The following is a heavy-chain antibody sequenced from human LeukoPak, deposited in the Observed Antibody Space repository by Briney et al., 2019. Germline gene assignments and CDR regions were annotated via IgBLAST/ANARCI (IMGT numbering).Heavy chain of an antibody. CDR3: ATFETRGTGDFDN. CDR2: ISGDSRHI. V-gene: IGHV3-11*06. Sequence: GGSLRLSCAASGFIFSDYHMSWIRQAPGKGLEWVSYISGDSRHIFYADSVKGRFTISRDGAKNSLYLQMSNLRAEDTAVYYCATFETRGTGDFDNWGQGTLVTVSS. CDR1: GFIFSDYH. J-gene: IGHJ4*02. D-gene: IGHD3/OR15-3a*01.